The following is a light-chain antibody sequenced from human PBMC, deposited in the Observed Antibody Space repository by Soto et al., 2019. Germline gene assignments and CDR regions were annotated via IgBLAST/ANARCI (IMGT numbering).Light chain of an antibody. CDR2: DDS. Sequence: SYELTQPPSVSVAPGQTARITCGGNNIGIKSVHWYQQKPGQAPVLVVYDDSDRPSGIHERFAGSNSGNTATLTISRVEAVDEADYYCQGWDCSSDLGVFGGGSK. CDR1: NIGIKS. V-gene: IGLV3-21*02. CDR3: QGWDCSSDLGV. J-gene: IGLJ2*01.